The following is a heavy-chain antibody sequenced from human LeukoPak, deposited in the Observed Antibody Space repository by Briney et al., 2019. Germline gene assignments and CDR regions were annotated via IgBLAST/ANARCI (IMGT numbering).Heavy chain of an antibody. J-gene: IGHJ4*02. CDR3: AREPGGVRRYFDY. CDR2: IVPIFGST. CDR1: GGNLGNYA. D-gene: IGHD1-26*01. Sequence: SVKVSCKASGGNLGNYAISWVRQAPGQGLEWMGRIVPIFGSTNFAQKFQDRLTVAADKATNTLYLELTNLRSDDTAVYYCAREPGGVRRYFDYWDQGTLVTVSS. V-gene: IGHV1-69*06.